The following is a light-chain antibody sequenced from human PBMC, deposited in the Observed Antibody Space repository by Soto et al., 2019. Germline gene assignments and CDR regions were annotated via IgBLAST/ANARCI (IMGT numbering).Light chain of an antibody. CDR1: QSISTN. CDR2: GAY. CDR3: QQYNNWPRT. Sequence: EIVMTQSPATLSVSPGERATLSCRASQSISTNLAWYQQRPGQAPRLLIYGAYDRATGVPARFSGSASGTEFTLTISSLQSEDFAVYYCQQYNNWPRTFGQGTKVDIK. V-gene: IGKV3-15*01. J-gene: IGKJ1*01.